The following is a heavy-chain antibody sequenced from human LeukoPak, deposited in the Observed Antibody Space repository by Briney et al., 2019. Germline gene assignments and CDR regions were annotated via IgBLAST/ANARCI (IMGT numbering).Heavy chain of an antibody. J-gene: IGHJ6*03. CDR3: ARGGGYYYMDV. CDR2: INHSGST. V-gene: IGHV4-39*07. CDR1: GGSISSSSYY. D-gene: IGHD4-23*01. Sequence: PSETLSLTCTVSGGSISSSSYYWGWIRQPPGNGLEWIGEINHSGSTNDNPSLKSRVTISVDTSKNQISLKLNSVTAADTAVYYCARGGGYYYMDVWGKGTTVTVSS.